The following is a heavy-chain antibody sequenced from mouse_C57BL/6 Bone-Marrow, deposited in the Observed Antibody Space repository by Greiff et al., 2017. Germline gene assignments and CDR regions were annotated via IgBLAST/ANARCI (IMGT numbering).Heavy chain of an antibody. J-gene: IGHJ1*03. CDR3: SRSGGRNVYRWYFGV. D-gene: IGHD3-1*01. CDR2: IYPGSGST. V-gene: IGHV1-55*01. CDR1: GYTFTSYW. Sequence: QVQLQQPGAELVKPGASVKMSCKASGYTFTSYWITWVKQRPGQGLEWIGDIYPGSGSTNYNEKFKSKATLTVDTSSSTAYLQLSRLTSEDSAVYYCSRSGGRNVYRWYFGVWGTGTTVTVSS.